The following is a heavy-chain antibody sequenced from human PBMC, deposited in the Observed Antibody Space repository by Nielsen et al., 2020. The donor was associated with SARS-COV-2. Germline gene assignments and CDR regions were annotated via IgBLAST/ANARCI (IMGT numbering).Heavy chain of an antibody. CDR3: AKDIGMGIAVPSFHF. CDR2: ITWDGSRT. CDR1: GFIFDDYT. D-gene: IGHD6-19*01. J-gene: IGHJ4*02. Sequence: GESLKISCAVSGFIFDDYTMHWVRQAPGKGLEWISLITWDGSRTSYADSVRGRFTISRDNSENSLFLQMNSLRTEDTGLYYCAKDIGMGIAVPSFHFWGQGTLVAVSS. V-gene: IGHV3-43*01.